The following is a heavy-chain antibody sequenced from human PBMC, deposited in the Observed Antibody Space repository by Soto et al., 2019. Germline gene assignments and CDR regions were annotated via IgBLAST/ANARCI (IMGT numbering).Heavy chain of an antibody. Sequence: ASVKVSCKASGYTFTSYYMHWVRQAPGQGLEWMGIINPSGGSTSYAQKFQGRVTMTRDTSTSTVYMELSSLRAEDTAVYYCARERGIVVVPAAIPNNWFDPWGQGTLVTVSS. J-gene: IGHJ5*02. CDR2: INPSGGST. CDR3: ARERGIVVVPAAIPNNWFDP. CDR1: GYTFTSYY. V-gene: IGHV1-46*01. D-gene: IGHD2-2*02.